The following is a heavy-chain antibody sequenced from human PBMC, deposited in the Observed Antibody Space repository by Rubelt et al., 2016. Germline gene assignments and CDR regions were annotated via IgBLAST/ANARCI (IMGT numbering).Heavy chain of an antibody. V-gene: IGHV3-9*01. CDR2: ISWNSGSI. D-gene: IGHD3-10*01. Sequence: EVQLLESGGGLVQPGRSLRLSCAASGFTFDDYAMHWVRQAPGKGLKWVYGISWNSGSIGYAGLVKGRLTISRDNAKNSLYLQMNSLRAEDTALYYCAKGKVRGVSWFDPWGQGTLVTVSS. CDR1: GFTFDDYA. CDR3: AKGKVRGVSWFDP. J-gene: IGHJ5*02.